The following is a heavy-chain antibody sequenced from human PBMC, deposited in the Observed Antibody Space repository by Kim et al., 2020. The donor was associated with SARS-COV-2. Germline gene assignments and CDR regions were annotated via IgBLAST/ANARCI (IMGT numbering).Heavy chain of an antibody. J-gene: IGHJ6*02. Sequence: GGSLRLSCAASGFTFSRYAMSWVRQAPGKGLEWVSAIGGRGDNIFYADSVKGRFTISRDNSKNTLYMQMNSLRAVDTAIYFCAKYASGPPYYGMDVWGQGTTVTVSS. D-gene: IGHD3-10*01. V-gene: IGHV3-23*01. CDR2: IGGRGDNI. CDR1: GFTFSRYA. CDR3: AKYASGPPYYGMDV.